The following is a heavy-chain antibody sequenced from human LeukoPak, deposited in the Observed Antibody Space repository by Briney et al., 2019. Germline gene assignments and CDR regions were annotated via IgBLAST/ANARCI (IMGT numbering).Heavy chain of an antibody. D-gene: IGHD2/OR15-2a*01. J-gene: IGHJ4*02. CDR1: GGSFSGYY. Sequence: PSETLSLTCAVYGGSFSGYYWSWIRQPPGKGLEWIGEINHSGSTNYNPSLKSRVTISVDTSKNQFSLKLSSVTAADTAVYYCARDGAQYQIDYWGQRTLVTVSS. V-gene: IGHV4-34*01. CDR2: INHSGST. CDR3: ARDGAQYQIDY.